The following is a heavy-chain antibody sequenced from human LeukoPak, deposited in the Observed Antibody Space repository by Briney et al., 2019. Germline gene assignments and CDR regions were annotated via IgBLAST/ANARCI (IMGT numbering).Heavy chain of an antibody. J-gene: IGHJ4*02. V-gene: IGHV1-18*01. D-gene: IGHD4-17*01. CDR2: ISTYDGNT. Sequence: ASVKVSCKASGYSFVLHGISWVRQVPGQGLEWMGWISTYDGNTEYAQNFQGRVSMTIDTSTSTAYMDLRSLRSDDTAVYFCARDENYGIYINFDFWGQGTLVTVSS. CDR3: ARDENYGIYINFDF. CDR1: GYSFVLHG.